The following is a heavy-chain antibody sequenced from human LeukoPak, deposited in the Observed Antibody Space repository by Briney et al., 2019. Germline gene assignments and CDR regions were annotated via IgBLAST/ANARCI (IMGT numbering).Heavy chain of an antibody. CDR1: GYTLTGYY. V-gene: IGHV1-2*02. CDR3: ARDFTVTEISGWFDP. J-gene: IGHJ5*02. Sequence: ASVKVSCKASGYTLTGYYMHWVRQAPGQGLEWMGWINPNSGGTNYAQKFQGRVTMTRDTSISTAYMELSRLRSDDTAVYYCARDFTVTEISGWFDPWGQGTLVTVSS. CDR2: INPNSGGT. D-gene: IGHD4-17*01.